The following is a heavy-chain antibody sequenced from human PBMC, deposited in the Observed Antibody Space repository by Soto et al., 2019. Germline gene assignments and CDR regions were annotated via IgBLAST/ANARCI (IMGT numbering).Heavy chain of an antibody. CDR1: CGSFIGYY. D-gene: IGHD3-22*01. J-gene: IGHJ3*02. V-gene: IGHV4-34*01. CDR2: INHSGST. Sequence: SETLSLTCAVYCGSFIGYYWSWIRQPPGKGLEWIGEINHSGSTNYNPSLKSRVAISVDTSKNQFSLKLSSVTAADTAVYYCARGLGITMIVVADDAFDIWGQGTMVTVSS. CDR3: ARGLGITMIVVADDAFDI.